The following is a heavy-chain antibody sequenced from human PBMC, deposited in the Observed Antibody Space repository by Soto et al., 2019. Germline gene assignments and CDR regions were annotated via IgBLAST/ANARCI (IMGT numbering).Heavy chain of an antibody. CDR2: FDPEDGET. CDR3: AGTMYYYDTTTKPFDY. CDR1: GYTPTELS. D-gene: IGHD3-22*01. Sequence: ASVKVSCKVSGYTPTELSMHWVRQAPGKGLEWMGGFDPEDGETIYAQKFQGRVTMTEDTSTDTAYMELSSLRAEDTAVYYCAGTMYYYDTTTKPFDYWGQGTLVTVSS. J-gene: IGHJ4*02. V-gene: IGHV1-24*01.